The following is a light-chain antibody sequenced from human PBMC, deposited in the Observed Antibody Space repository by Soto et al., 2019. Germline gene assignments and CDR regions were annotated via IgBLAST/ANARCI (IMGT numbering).Light chain of an antibody. V-gene: IGKV1-39*01. CDR2: AAS. J-gene: IGKJ3*01. Sequence: DIQMTQSPSSLSASVGDRVSITCRASQSISTYLNWYQQKPGRAPKLLIYAASSLRSGVPSRFSGSGSGTDFTLTISSLQPEDFATYYYQQSYSTASFGPGTKVDIK. CDR3: QQSYSTAS. CDR1: QSISTY.